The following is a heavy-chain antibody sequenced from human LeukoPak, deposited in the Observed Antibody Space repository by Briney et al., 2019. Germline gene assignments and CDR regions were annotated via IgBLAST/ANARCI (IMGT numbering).Heavy chain of an antibody. CDR2: IDYSGST. D-gene: IGHD1-7*01. Sequence: SETLSLTCTVSGGSISSYYWSWIRQPPGKGLEWIGYIDYSGSTNYNPSLKSRVTISVDTSKNQFSLKLSSVTAADTAVYYCASYKLELLHSYYYYMDVWGKGTTVTVSS. CDR1: GGSISSYY. J-gene: IGHJ6*03. V-gene: IGHV4-59*01. CDR3: ASYKLELLHSYYYYMDV.